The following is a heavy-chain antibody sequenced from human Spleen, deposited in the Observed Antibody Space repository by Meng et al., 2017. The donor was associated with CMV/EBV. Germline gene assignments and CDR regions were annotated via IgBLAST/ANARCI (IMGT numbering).Heavy chain of an antibody. J-gene: IGHJ4*02. V-gene: IGHV3-30*04. D-gene: IGHD2-2*01. Sequence: GESLKIYCAASGFSFSSHAMHWVRQDPGKGMEWVAIISYDGSKKSYADSGRFTISRDNSKNTLYLQMNSLKAEDTAVYYCARAFIVVVPAAIGYWGQGTLVTVSS. CDR2: ISYDGSKK. CDR1: GFSFSSHA. CDR3: ARAFIVVVPAAIGY.